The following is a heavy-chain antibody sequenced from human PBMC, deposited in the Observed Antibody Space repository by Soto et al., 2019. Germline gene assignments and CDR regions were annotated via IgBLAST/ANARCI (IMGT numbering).Heavy chain of an antibody. CDR1: GFSFGDYY. CDR2: ISGTGRTI. Sequence: QVQLVESEGGLVKPGGSLRLSCAASGFSFGDYYMIWIRQAPGRGLEWISYISGTGRTIDYANSVKGRFTISRDNADKSLYLQMNSLGAEDTAIYYCARAPSAHDSFDLWGQGTLVTVSS. J-gene: IGHJ5*02. CDR3: ARAPSAHDSFDL. V-gene: IGHV3-11*01. D-gene: IGHD5-12*01.